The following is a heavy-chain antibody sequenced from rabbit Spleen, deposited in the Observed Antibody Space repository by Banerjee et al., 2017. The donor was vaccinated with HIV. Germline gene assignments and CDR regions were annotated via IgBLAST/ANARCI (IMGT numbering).Heavy chain of an antibody. J-gene: IGHJ6*01. V-gene: IGHV1S45*01. CDR1: GFDLSSYYY. Sequence: QEQLVESGGGLVKPEGSLTLTCKASGFDLSSYYYMCWVRQAPGKGLEWIGCIDTGDGNTYYASWAKGRFTISKTSSTTVTLQMTRLTAADTATYFCARDTSSSFSSYGMDLWGQGTLVTVS. D-gene: IGHD1-1*01. CDR3: ARDTSSSFSSYGMDL. CDR2: IDTGDGNT.